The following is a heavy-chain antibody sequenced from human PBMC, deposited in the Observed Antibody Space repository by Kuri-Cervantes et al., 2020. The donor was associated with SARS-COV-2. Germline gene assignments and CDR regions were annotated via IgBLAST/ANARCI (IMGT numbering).Heavy chain of an antibody. J-gene: IGHJ4*02. D-gene: IGHD3-10*01. CDR2: IYYSGST. CDR1: GGSIGSYY. CDR3: AGGAVVRGPKYYFDY. V-gene: IGHV4-59*12. Sequence: SETLSLTCAVSGGSIGSYYWSWIRQPPGKGLEWIGYIYYSGSTNYNPSLKSRVTISVDTSKNQFALKLSSVTAADTAVYYCAGGAVVRGPKYYFDYWGQGTLVTVSS.